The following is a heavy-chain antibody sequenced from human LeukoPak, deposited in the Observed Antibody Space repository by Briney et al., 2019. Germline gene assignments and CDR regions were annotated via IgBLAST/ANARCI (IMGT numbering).Heavy chain of an antibody. CDR2: ISSNGGST. CDR3: VKDRIVGAPHFDY. D-gene: IGHD1-26*01. J-gene: IGHJ4*02. CDR1: GFTFSSYA. Sequence: GGSLRLSCSASGFTFSSYAMHWVRQAPGKGLEYVSAISSNGGSTYYADSVKGRFTISRDNSKNTLYLRMSSLRAEDTAVYYCVKDRIVGAPHFDYWGQGTLVTVSS. V-gene: IGHV3-64D*06.